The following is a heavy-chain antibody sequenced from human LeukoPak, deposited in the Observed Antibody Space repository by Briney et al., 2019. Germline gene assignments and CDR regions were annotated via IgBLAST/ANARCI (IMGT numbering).Heavy chain of an antibody. CDR1: GYTFTSFA. J-gene: IGHJ4*02. V-gene: IGHV1-3*04. Sequence: PGASVKVSCKASGYTFTSFAVHWVRQAPGQRPEWMGWMNIGNGNTKYSQNIQDRITFIRDTSANTVYMELSSLTSEDTAVYYCARSAILDYYYGSGRFFDYWGQGSLVTVSS. D-gene: IGHD3-10*01. CDR2: MNIGNGNT. CDR3: ARSAILDYYYGSGRFFDY.